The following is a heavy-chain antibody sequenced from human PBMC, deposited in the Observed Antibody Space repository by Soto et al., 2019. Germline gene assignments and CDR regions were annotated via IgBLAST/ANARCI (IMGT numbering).Heavy chain of an antibody. CDR1: GFIFSSHN. CDR3: AGLVASAAGYGMDV. J-gene: IGHJ6*02. Sequence: DVQLVESGGGLVKPGGSLRLSCAASGFIFSSHNMNWVRQAPGKGLEWVSSITGSSSYIFYADSVKGRFAISRDNAKNTVYLQMPGLKAEDTGVYDCAGLVASAAGYGMDVLGQGTTVTVSS. D-gene: IGHD6-19*01. CDR2: ITGSSSYI. V-gene: IGHV3-21*06.